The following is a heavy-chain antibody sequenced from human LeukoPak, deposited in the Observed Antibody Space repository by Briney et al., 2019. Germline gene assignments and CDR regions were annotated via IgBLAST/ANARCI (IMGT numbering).Heavy chain of an antibody. CDR1: GFTFSSYA. J-gene: IGHJ6*03. CDR2: ISGSGGST. CDR3: ARKKSVYRSSSSTYYYMDV. D-gene: IGHD6-6*01. V-gene: IGHV3-23*01. Sequence: PGGSLRLSCSASGFTFSSYAMSWVRQAPGKGLEWVSAISGSGGSTYYADSVKGRFTISRDNSKNTLYLQMNSLRAEDTAVYHCARKKSVYRSSSSTYYYMDVWGKGTMVTVSS.